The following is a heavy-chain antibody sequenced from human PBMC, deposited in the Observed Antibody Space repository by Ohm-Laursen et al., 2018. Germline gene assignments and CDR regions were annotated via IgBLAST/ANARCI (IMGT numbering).Heavy chain of an antibody. CDR2: ISFDGSNK. D-gene: IGHD3-16*02. V-gene: IGHV3-30*18. CDR3: AKLYRSVAPDY. Sequence: RSLRLSCSASGFTFSSYGMHWVRQAPGKGLEWVAVISFDGSNKYYADSVKGRFTISRDNSKNTLSLQVNSLRADDTAVYYCAKLYRSVAPDYWGQGTLVTVSS. J-gene: IGHJ4*02. CDR1: GFTFSSYG.